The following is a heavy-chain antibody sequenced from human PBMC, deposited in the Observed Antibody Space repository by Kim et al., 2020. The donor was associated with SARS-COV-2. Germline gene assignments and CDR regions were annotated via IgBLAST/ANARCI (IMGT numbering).Heavy chain of an antibody. Sequence: KSRITINPDTSKNQFSLQLNSVTPEDTAVYYCAREYYYDSSGYYPLYFDYWGQGTLVTVSS. J-gene: IGHJ4*02. V-gene: IGHV6-1*01. D-gene: IGHD3-22*01. CDR3: AREYYYDSSGYYPLYFDY.